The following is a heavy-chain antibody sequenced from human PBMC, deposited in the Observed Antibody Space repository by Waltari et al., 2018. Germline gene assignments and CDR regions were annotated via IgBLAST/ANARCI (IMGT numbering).Heavy chain of an antibody. CDR2: IYYSGST. V-gene: IGHV4-59*01. J-gene: IGHJ3*02. D-gene: IGHD3-3*01. CDR3: ARDGWYYDFWSGRLCGPAFDI. Sequence: QVQLQESGPGLVKPSETLSLTCTVSGGSISSYYWRWIRQPPGKGLEWIGYIYYSGSTNSNPSLKSRVTISVDTSKNHFSLKLSSVTAADTAVFYCARDGWYYDFWSGRLCGPAFDIWGQGTMVTVSS. CDR1: GGSISSYY.